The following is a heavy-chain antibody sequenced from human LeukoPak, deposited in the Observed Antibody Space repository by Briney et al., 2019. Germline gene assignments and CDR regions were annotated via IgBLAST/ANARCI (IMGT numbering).Heavy chain of an antibody. CDR2: IYYSGST. J-gene: IGHJ4*02. D-gene: IGHD3-22*01. Sequence: PSETLSLTCTVSGGSISSYYWSWIRQPPGKGLEWIGYIYYSGSTNYNPSLKSRVTISVDTSKNQFSLKLSSVTAADTAVYYCARDSPNYYDSSGYNLDYWGQGTLVTVSS. CDR3: ARDSPNYYDSSGYNLDY. V-gene: IGHV4-59*12. CDR1: GGSISSYY.